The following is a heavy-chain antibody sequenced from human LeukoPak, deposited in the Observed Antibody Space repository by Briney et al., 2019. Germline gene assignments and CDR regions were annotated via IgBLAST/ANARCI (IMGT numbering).Heavy chain of an antibody. D-gene: IGHD4-23*01. Sequence: PGGSLRLSCAASGFTFSSYEMNWVRQAPGKGLEWVSYISSGGSTIYYADSVKGRFTISRDNAKNSLYLQMNSLRAEDTALYYCAKAQGTTVVTLDYWGQGTLVTVSS. CDR3: AKAQGTTVVTLDY. J-gene: IGHJ4*02. V-gene: IGHV3-48*03. CDR2: ISSGGSTI. CDR1: GFTFSSYE.